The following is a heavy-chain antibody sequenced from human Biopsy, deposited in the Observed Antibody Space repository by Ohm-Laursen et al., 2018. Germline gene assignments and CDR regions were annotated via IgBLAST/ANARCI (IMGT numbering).Heavy chain of an antibody. CDR3: ARAGVGSDGTDSYYYGTDV. V-gene: IGHV1-46*01. J-gene: IGHJ6*02. Sequence: SVTVSCKASGHTFATYHIHWVRQAPGQGLEWMGVISPSGATTSFSQKFQGRITMTRDTSTGTVYMDLNSLGSEDTAVYYCARAGVGSDGTDSYYYGTDVWGPGTTVTVSS. CDR1: GHTFATYH. D-gene: IGHD5-24*01. CDR2: ISPSGATT.